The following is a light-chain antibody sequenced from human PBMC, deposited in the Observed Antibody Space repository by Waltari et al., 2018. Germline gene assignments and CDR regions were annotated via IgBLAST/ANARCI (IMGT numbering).Light chain of an antibody. CDR1: SGDLGSYKY. CDR2: DVS. CDR3: SSYTSNRPLGYV. Sequence: QSALTQPASVSGSPGQSITISCTGTSGDLGSYKYVSCYQQHPGKAPKLMIYDVSDRPSGVSNRFSGSKSGNTASLTISGLQAEDEADYYCSSYTSNRPLGYVFGTGTKVTV. J-gene: IGLJ1*01. V-gene: IGLV2-14*03.